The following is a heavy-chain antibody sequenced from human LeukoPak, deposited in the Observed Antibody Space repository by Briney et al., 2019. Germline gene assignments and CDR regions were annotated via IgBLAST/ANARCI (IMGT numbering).Heavy chain of an antibody. D-gene: IGHD1/OR15-1a*01. CDR2: ISSSSSYI. V-gene: IGHV3-21*01. J-gene: IGHJ4*02. CDR1: GFTFSSYS. CDR3: ARDQYNWNNPGDFDY. Sequence: GGSLRLSCAASGFTFSSYSMNWVRQAPGKGLEWVSSISSSSSYIYYADSVKGRFTISRDNAKNSLYLQMNSLRAEDTAVYYCARDQYNWNNPGDFDYWGQGTLVTVSS.